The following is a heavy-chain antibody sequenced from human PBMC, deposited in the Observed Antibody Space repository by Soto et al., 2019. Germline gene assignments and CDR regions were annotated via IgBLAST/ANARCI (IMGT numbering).Heavy chain of an antibody. D-gene: IGHD6-13*01. V-gene: IGHV3-23*01. CDR3: ATVHGTSRSFDY. CDR2: TGLNGRTT. Sequence: EVQILESGGGLVQPGGSLRLSCAASGFTFSMSAMSWVRQAPGKGLEWVSTTGLNGRTTYYADSVKGRFTVSRDNSKNTLDLQMNNLRAEDTAVYYCATVHGTSRSFDYWGQGTLVTVSS. CDR1: GFTFSMSA. J-gene: IGHJ4*02.